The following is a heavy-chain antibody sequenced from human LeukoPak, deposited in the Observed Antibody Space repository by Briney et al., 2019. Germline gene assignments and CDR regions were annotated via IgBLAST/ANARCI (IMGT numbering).Heavy chain of an antibody. J-gene: IGHJ4*02. Sequence: GGSLRLSCAASGFTFSSYGMHWVRQAPGKGLEWVAAIWYDGSNKYYADSVKGRFTISRDNSKNTLYLQMNSLRAEDTAVYYCARELYYYGSNCYYWWGRGTLVTVS. CDR2: IWYDGSNK. V-gene: IGHV3-33*01. D-gene: IGHD3-22*01. CDR3: ARELYYYGSNCYYW. CDR1: GFTFSSYG.